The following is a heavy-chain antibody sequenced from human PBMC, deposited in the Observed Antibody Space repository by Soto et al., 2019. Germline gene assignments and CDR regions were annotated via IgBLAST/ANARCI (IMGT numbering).Heavy chain of an antibody. CDR1: GYTFTSYG. J-gene: IGHJ4*02. CDR2: ISAYNGNT. D-gene: IGHD3-3*01. CDR3: ARDLPEPFGVVIARWQY. V-gene: IGHV1-18*01. Sequence: QVQLVQSGAEVTKPGASVKVSCTASGYTFTSYGISRVRQAPGQGLEWMGWISAYNGNTNYAQKHQGRVNMTTDTSTSTAYMELRSLRSDDTAVYYCARDLPEPFGVVIARWQYWGQGTLVTVSS.